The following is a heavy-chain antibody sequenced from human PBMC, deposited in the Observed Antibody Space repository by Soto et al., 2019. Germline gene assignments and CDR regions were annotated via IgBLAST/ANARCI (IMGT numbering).Heavy chain of an antibody. CDR1: GGSISNGDYY. V-gene: IGHV4-30-4*01. Sequence: QVQLQESGPGLVKPSQTLSLTCTVSGGSISNGDYYWSWIRQPPGKGLEWIGYIYFSGSTYYTPSLKSRVSISLDTSNIQFALNVTSVTAADTAVYYCARVVAAAGLWFVPWGQGSVVTVSS. CDR3: ARVVAAAGLWFVP. D-gene: IGHD6-13*01. J-gene: IGHJ5*02. CDR2: IYFSGST.